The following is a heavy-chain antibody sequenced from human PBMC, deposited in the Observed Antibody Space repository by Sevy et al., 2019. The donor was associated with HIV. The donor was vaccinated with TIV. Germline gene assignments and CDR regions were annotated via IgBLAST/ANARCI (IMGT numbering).Heavy chain of an antibody. D-gene: IGHD4-17*01. CDR1: GYTLTELS. Sequence: ASVNVSCKVSGYTLTELSMHWVRQAPGKGLEWMGGFDPEDGETIYAQKFQGRVTMTEDTSTDTAYMELSSLRSEDTAVYYCATGLTTATGIDFDYWGQGTLVTVSS. CDR3: ATGLTTATGIDFDY. CDR2: FDPEDGET. J-gene: IGHJ4*02. V-gene: IGHV1-24*01.